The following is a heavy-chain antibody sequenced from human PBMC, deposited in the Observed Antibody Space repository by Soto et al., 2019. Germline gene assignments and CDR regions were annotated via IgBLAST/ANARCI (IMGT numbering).Heavy chain of an antibody. D-gene: IGHD3-10*01. CDR3: ARDSLWFGELMGYYYYSGMDV. V-gene: IGHV1-2*02. Sequence: ASVKVSCKASGYTLTGYYMHWVRQAPGQGLEWMGWINPNSGGTNYAQKFQGRVTMTRDTSISTAYMELSRLRSDDTAVYYCARDSLWFGELMGYYYYSGMDVWGQGTTVTVSS. CDR2: INPNSGGT. J-gene: IGHJ6*02. CDR1: GYTLTGYY.